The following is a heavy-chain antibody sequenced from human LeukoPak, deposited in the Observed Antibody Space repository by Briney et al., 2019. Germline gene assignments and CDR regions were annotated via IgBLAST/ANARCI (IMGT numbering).Heavy chain of an antibody. Sequence: GASVTVSYTPSGYTFTHYYINWVRRAPGHRLKCMGWISPDSGVTNYAQTFQGRVTMTRDTSISTAYMELSRLTSDDTAVYYCARVGKGYSQYYFDYWGQGTLVTVSS. D-gene: IGHD4-23*01. V-gene: IGHV1-2*02. CDR1: GYTFTHYY. CDR2: ISPDSGVT. J-gene: IGHJ4*02. CDR3: ARVGKGYSQYYFDY.